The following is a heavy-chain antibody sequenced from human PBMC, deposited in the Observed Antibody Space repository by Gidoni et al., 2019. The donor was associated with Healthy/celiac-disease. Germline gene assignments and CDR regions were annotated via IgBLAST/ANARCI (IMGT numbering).Heavy chain of an antibody. CDR3: ARALGYCSGGSCYLDDY. D-gene: IGHD2-15*01. J-gene: IGHJ4*02. CDR1: GFTVSINY. V-gene: IGHV3-53*01. Sequence: EVQLVESGGGLIQPGGSLRLSCALSGFTVSINYMSWVRQAPGKGLEWFSVIYSGGSTYYADSVKGRFTISRDNSKNTLYLQMNSLRAEDTAVYYCARALGYCSGGSCYLDDYWGQGTLVTVSS. CDR2: IYSGGST.